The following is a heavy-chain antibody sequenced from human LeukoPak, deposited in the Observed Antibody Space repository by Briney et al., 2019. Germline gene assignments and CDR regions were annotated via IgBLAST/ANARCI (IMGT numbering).Heavy chain of an antibody. D-gene: IGHD5-24*01. Sequence: GASVKVSCKASGHTFTSYDINWVRQATGQGLEWMGWMNPNSGNTGYAQKFQGRVTITRNTSISTAYMELSSLRSEDTALYYCARGRGYKRAFDIWGQGTMVTVSS. V-gene: IGHV1-8*03. CDR2: MNPNSGNT. J-gene: IGHJ3*02. CDR3: ARGRGYKRAFDI. CDR1: GHTFTSYD.